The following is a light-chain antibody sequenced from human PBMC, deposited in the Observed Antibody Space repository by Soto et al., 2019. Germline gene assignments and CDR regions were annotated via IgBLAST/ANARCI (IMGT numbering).Light chain of an antibody. CDR3: RQYDNWPPIT. CDR2: AAS. J-gene: IGKJ5*01. V-gene: IGKV3-15*01. CDR1: QSISSN. Sequence: EVVMTQSPATLSVSPGERASLSCSASQSISSNLAWYQQKPGQAPRLLIYAASTRATGIPARFSGSGSGTEFTLTISSLQSEDFAVYYCRQYDNWPPITFGQGTRLEI.